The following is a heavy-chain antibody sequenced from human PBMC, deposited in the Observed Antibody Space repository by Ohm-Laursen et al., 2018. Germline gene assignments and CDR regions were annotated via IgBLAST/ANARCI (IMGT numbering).Heavy chain of an antibody. D-gene: IGHD5-24*01. J-gene: IGHJ4*02. CDR2: IYYTGDT. V-gene: IGHV4-39*02. Sequence: SDTLSLTCTVSGGSISTRSHYWGWIRQPPGKGLEWIGSIYYTGDTYYSPSLRSRVTISIDTSKNNFSLKLSSVTAPDTAVYYCVSQIVRGGYDNWGQGTLVTASS. CDR3: VSQIVRGGYDN. CDR1: GGSISTRSHY.